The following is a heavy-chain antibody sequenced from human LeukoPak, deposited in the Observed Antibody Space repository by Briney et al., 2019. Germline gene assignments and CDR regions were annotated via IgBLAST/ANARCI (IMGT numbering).Heavy chain of an antibody. D-gene: IGHD6-13*01. Sequence: SETLSLTCTVSGVSISSYYWSWVRQPPGKGLEWIGYIYYSGSTNYNPSLKSPVTISLDTSKNQFSLKLSSVTAADTAVYYCARHDGISWYYAFDVWGQGTMVTVSS. CDR2: IYYSGST. V-gene: IGHV4-59*08. J-gene: IGHJ3*01. CDR1: GVSISSYY. CDR3: ARHDGISWYYAFDV.